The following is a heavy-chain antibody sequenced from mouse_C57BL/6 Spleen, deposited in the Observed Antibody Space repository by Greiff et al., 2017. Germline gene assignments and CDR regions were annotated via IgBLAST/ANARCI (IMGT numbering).Heavy chain of an antibody. CDR3: ARLVPFAY. CDR1: GYTFTDYY. V-gene: IGHV1-26*01. CDR2: INPNNGGT. Sequence: EVQLQQSGPELVKPGASVKISCKASGYTFTDYYMNWVKQSHGKSLEWIGDINPNNGGTSYNQKFKGKATLTVDKSSSTAYMGLRSLTSEDSAVYYCARLVPFAYWGQGTLVTVSA. J-gene: IGHJ3*01.